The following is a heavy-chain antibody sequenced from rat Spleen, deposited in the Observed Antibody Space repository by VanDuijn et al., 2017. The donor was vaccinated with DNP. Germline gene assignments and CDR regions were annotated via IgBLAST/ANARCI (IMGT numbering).Heavy chain of an antibody. J-gene: IGHJ2*01. Sequence: QVQLQQSGAELAKPGSSVMISCRASGYTFTTYYIGWIKQTTRQGLEYIGYINTGSGGTNYNEKFKGKATLTVDKSSSTAFIQRSSLTPDDSAVYYCARRNSGSLIDYWGQGVMVTVSS. V-gene: IGHV1-43*01. CDR3: ARRNSGSLIDY. CDR2: INTGSGGT. CDR1: GYTFTTYY. D-gene: IGHD4-3*01.